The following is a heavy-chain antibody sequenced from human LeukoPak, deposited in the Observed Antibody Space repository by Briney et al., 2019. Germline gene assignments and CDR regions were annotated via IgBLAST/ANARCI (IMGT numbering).Heavy chain of an antibody. CDR1: GFTFSSYA. D-gene: IGHD6-19*01. CDR2: ISYDGSNK. CDR3: ARDLEGNSSGWTHFQH. J-gene: IGHJ1*01. Sequence: GRSLRLSCAASGFTFSSYAMHWVRQAPGKGLEWVAVISYDGSNKYYADSEKGRFTISRDNSKNTLYLQMNSLRAEDTAVYYCARDLEGNSSGWTHFQHWGQGTLVTVSS. V-gene: IGHV3-30*04.